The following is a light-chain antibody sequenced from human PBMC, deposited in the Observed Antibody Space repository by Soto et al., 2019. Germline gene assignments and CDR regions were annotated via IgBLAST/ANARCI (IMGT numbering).Light chain of an antibody. V-gene: IGLV2-23*01. J-gene: IGLJ2*01. CDR1: SSDVGSYNL. CDR2: EGS. CDR3: CSYGFSSTSI. Sequence: QSVLTQPASVSGSPGQSITISCTGTSSDVGSYNLVSWYQQHPGKAPRLMIYEGSRRPSGVSYRFSGSKSGNTASLTISGLQAEDAADYYCCSYGFSSTSIFGGGTKLTVL.